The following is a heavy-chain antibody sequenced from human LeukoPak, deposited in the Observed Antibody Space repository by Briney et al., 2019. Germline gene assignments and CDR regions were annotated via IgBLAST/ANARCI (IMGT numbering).Heavy chain of an antibody. J-gene: IGHJ4*02. V-gene: IGHV4-61*01. CDR1: GGSVSSGSYY. CDR3: ARAPGEDSSGYYPPINFDY. D-gene: IGHD3-22*01. CDR2: IYYSGST. Sequence: SETLSLTCTVSGGSVSSGSYYWSWIRQPPGKGLEWIGYIYYSGSTNYNPSLKSRVTISVDTSKNQFSLKLSSVTAADTAVYYCARAPGEDSSGYYPPINFDYRGQGTLVTVSS.